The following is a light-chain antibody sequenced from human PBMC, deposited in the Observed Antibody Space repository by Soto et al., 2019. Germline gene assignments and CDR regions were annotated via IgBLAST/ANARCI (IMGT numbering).Light chain of an antibody. J-gene: IGLJ1*01. CDR3: SSYAGSNNRV. V-gene: IGLV2-8*01. CDR1: SSDVGDYNY. Sequence: QSVLTQPPSASGSPGQSVTISRTGTSSDVGDYNYVSWYQQHPGKAPKLMIYEVSKRPSGVPDRFSGSKPGNTASLTVSGLQAEDEADYYCSSYAGSNNRVFGTGTKVTVL. CDR2: EVS.